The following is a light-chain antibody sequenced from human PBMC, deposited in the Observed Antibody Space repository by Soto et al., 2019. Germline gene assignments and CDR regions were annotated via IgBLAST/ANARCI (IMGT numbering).Light chain of an antibody. CDR3: QQSFSPLLT. V-gene: IGKV1-39*01. Sequence: DIQMTQSSSSVSASVGDRVTITCRASQTLSNYLTWFQQKPGKAPKVLIYGASTLQSGVPSRFSGSGSGAEFTLTISSLQPEDSATYYCQQSFSPLLTFGGGTKVDIK. CDR1: QTLSNY. CDR2: GAS. J-gene: IGKJ4*01.